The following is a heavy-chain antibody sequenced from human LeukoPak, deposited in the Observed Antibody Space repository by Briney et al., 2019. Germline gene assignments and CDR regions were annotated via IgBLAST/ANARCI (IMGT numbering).Heavy chain of an antibody. V-gene: IGHV3-23*01. Sequence: GGSLRLSCAASGFTFSSYAMSWVRQAPGKGLEWVSAIRSSGGSTNYADSVKGRFTISRDNSKNTLYLQMNSLRAEGTAVYYCAKNYDSSGYYSPYYYHMDVWGKGTTVTVSS. CDR2: IRSSGGST. CDR1: GFTFSSYA. J-gene: IGHJ6*03. D-gene: IGHD3-22*01. CDR3: AKNYDSSGYYSPYYYHMDV.